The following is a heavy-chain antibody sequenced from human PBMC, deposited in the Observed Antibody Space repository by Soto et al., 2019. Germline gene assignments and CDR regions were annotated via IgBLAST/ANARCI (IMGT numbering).Heavy chain of an antibody. V-gene: IGHV3-30*03. CDR1: GFTFTSYV. J-gene: IGHJ6*02. CDR3: ARSRDGYSFYFYYGMDG. Sequence: GGSLRLSCAASGFTFTSYVMHWVGQSPGKGLEWMALILHDGSAEYYADSVKGRFTISRDNSKNTLYLQMNSLRAEDTAVYYCARSRDGYSFYFYYGMDGWGQGTTVTVSS. CDR2: ILHDGSAE. D-gene: IGHD4-4*01.